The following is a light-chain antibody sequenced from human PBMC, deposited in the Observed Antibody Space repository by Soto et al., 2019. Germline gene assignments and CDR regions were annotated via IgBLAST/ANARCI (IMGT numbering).Light chain of an antibody. J-gene: IGKJ1*01. CDR1: ESVSNN. Sequence: EIVMTQSPATLSVSPGERATLSCRASESVSNNLAWYQQKPGQAPRLLIYGASTRATGIPARFSGSGFGTEFTLTITGLQSEDFAVYYCQQYDNWPPWAFGQGTQVEI. CDR2: GAS. CDR3: QQYDNWPPWA. V-gene: IGKV3-15*01.